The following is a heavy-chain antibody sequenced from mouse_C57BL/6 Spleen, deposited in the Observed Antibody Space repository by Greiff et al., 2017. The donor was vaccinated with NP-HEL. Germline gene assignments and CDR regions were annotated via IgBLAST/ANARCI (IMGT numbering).Heavy chain of an antibody. V-gene: IGHV5-17*01. D-gene: IGHD1-1*01. CDR1: GFTFSDYG. Sequence: EVQRVESGGGLVKPGGSLKLSCAASGFTFSDYGMHWVRQAPEKGLEWVAYISSGSSTIYYADTVKGRFTISRDNAKNTLFLQMTSLRSEDTAMYYCARAPYYYGSTSGYFDVWGTGTTVTVSS. J-gene: IGHJ1*03. CDR3: ARAPYYYGSTSGYFDV. CDR2: ISSGSSTI.